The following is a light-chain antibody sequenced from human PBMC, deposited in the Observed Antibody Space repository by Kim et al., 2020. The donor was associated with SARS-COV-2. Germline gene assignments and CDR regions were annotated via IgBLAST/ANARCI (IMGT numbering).Light chain of an antibody. CDR1: SSDVGGYNY. CDR2: DVS. CDR3: SSYTSSSTVV. J-gene: IGLJ2*01. Sequence: GQSITLSCTGTSSDVGGYNYVSWYQQHPGKAPKLMIYDVSNRPSGFSKRFSGSKSGNTASLTISGLQAEDEADYYCSSYTSSSTVVFGGGTQLTVL. V-gene: IGLV2-14*03.